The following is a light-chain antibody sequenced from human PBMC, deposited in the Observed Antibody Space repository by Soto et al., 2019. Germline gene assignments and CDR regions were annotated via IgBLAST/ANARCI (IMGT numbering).Light chain of an antibody. CDR3: QQYNSYPLT. CDR2: DVA. V-gene: IGKV1-5*01. CDR1: QSFVRW. J-gene: IGKJ4*01. Sequence: DIQMTHSPSTRLDFVGDRFTITCRPSQSFVRWLAWYQQRPGRAPKLLIYDVANLETGVPSRFSGSGSETEFTLTISSLQPDDFAIYYCQQYNSYPLTFGGGTKVEIK.